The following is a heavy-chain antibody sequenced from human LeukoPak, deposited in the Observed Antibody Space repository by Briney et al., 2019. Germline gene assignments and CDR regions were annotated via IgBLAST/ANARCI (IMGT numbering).Heavy chain of an antibody. CDR3: ARESGQGATTVVTPGAFYYYYGMDV. CDR2: INPSGGST. J-gene: IGHJ6*02. Sequence: ASVKVSCKASGYTFTSYYMHWVRQAPGQGLEWMGIINPSGGSTSYAQKFQGRVTMTRDTSTSTVYMELSSLRSEDTAVYYCARESGQGATTVVTPGAFYYYYGMDVWGLGTTVTVSS. V-gene: IGHV1-46*01. CDR1: GYTFTSYY. D-gene: IGHD4-23*01.